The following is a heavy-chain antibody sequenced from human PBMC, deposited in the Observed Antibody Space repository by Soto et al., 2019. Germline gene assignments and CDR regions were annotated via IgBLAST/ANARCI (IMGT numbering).Heavy chain of an antibody. Sequence: QVQLQVSGPGLVKPSQTLSLTCTVSGGSISTRGYYWSWSRQHPGKGLEWIGYIYYSGSTYYNPSLKSRVTLSVDTSKNQFSLKLISVTAADTAVYYCARVGEIIGDYWGQGTLVTVSS. CDR2: IYYSGST. J-gene: IGHJ4*02. D-gene: IGHD3-10*01. V-gene: IGHV4-31*03. CDR3: ARVGEIIGDY. CDR1: GGSISTRGYY.